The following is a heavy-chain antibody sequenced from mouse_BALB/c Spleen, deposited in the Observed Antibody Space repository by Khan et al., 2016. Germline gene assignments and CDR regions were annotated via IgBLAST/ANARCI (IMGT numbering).Heavy chain of an antibody. D-gene: IGHD1-1*01. CDR3: ARPDYGSSRGFAY. CDR1: GYTFTNYG. Sequence: QIQLVQSGPELKKPGETVRISCKASGYTFTNYGMNWVKQAPGKGLKWMGWINTYTGEPTYADDFQGRFAFSLDTSASTAYLQINNLKNEDTATYFSARPDYGSSRGFAYWGQGTRVTVSA. J-gene: IGHJ3*01. V-gene: IGHV9-3-1*01. CDR2: INTYTGEP.